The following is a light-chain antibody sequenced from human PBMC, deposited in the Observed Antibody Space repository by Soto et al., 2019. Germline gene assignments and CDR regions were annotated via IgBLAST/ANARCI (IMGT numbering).Light chain of an antibody. Sequence: QSALTQPASVSGSPGQSITISCTGTSSDVGGYNYVSWYQQHPGKAPKLMIYDVSNRPSGVSIRFSGSKSGNTASLTISGLQAEDEADYYFSSYTSSTTLVFGGGTKLTVL. V-gene: IGLV2-14*01. CDR1: SSDVGGYNY. CDR2: DVS. CDR3: SSYTSSTTLV. J-gene: IGLJ2*01.